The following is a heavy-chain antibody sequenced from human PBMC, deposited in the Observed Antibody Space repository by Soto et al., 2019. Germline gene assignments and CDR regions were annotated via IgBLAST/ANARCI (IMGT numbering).Heavy chain of an antibody. Sequence: QVQLVQSGAEVKKPGASVKVSCKASGYTFTSYGISWVRQAPGQGLERMGWISAYNGNTNYAQKLQGRVTMTTDTSTSAAYMELRSMRSDATVVYYCARERHGDYSSDYWGQGTLVTVSS. CDR1: GYTFTSYG. J-gene: IGHJ4*02. D-gene: IGHD4-17*01. CDR2: ISAYNGNT. V-gene: IGHV1-18*01. CDR3: ARERHGDYSSDY.